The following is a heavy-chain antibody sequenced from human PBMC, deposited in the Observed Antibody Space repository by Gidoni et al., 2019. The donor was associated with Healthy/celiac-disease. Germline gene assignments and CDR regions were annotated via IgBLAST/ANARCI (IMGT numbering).Heavy chain of an antibody. Sequence: QVTLRESGPALVKPTQTLTLTCTFSGFSLSTSGMCVRWIRQPPGKALEWLALIDWDDDKYYSTSLKTRLTISKDTSKNQVVLTMTNMDPVDTATYYCARIPRAPYYYYYGMDVWGQGTTVTVSS. V-gene: IGHV2-70*01. CDR3: ARIPRAPYYYYYGMDV. CDR2: IDWDDDK. J-gene: IGHJ6*02. CDR1: GFSLSTSGMC.